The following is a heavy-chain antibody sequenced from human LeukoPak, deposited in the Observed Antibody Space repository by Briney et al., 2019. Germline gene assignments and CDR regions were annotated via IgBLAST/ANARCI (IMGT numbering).Heavy chain of an antibody. J-gene: IGHJ4*02. Sequence: GRSLRLSCAAPGFSLSAYGVHWVRQAPGKGLEWVAVIWYDGTGKDYADSVKGRFTFSRDNSKNTLYLQMNSLTVEDTAVYYCARSQSSSLIDYWGQGTLVTVSS. D-gene: IGHD6-13*01. CDR2: IWYDGTGK. CDR3: ARSQSSSLIDY. V-gene: IGHV3-33*01. CDR1: GFSLSAYG.